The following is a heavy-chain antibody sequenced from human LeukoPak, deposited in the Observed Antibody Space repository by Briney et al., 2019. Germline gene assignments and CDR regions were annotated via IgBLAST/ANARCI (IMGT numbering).Heavy chain of an antibody. J-gene: IGHJ4*02. D-gene: IGHD5-18*01. CDR3: AKGPSGGYSFDY. CDR2: ISSSSSYI. Sequence: GGSLRLSCAASGFTFSSYSMNWVRQAPGKGLEWVSSISSSSSYIYYADSVKGRFTISRDNAKNSLYLQMNSLRAEDTAVYYCAKGPSGGYSFDYWGQGTLVTVSS. V-gene: IGHV3-21*04. CDR1: GFTFSSYS.